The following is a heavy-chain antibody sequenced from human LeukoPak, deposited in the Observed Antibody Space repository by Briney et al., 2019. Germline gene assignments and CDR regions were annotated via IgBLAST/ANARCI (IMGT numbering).Heavy chain of an antibody. CDR2: FDPEDGET. CDR3: ATDAVVAATDAFDI. V-gene: IGHV1-24*01. D-gene: IGHD2-15*01. CDR1: GYTLTELS. Sequence: ASVKVSCKVSGYTLTELSMHWVRQAPGKGLEWMGGFDPEDGETIYAQKFQGRVTMTEDTSTDTAYMELGSLRSEDTAVYYCATDAVVAATDAFDIWGQGTMVTVSS. J-gene: IGHJ3*02.